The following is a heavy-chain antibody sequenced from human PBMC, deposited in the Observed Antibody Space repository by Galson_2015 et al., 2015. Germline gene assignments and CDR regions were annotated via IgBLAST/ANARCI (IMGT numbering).Heavy chain of an antibody. CDR3: ARGEGSGWYAFDI. V-gene: IGHV3-21*01. D-gene: IGHD6-19*01. Sequence: LRLPCGASGLTFASYGMNWLGRAPGKGPQGVSSISSSSSYIYYADSVKGRFTISRDNAKNSLYLQMNSLRAEDTAVYYCARGEGSGWYAFDIWGQGTMVTVSS. J-gene: IGHJ3*02. CDR2: ISSSSSYI. CDR1: GLTFASYG.